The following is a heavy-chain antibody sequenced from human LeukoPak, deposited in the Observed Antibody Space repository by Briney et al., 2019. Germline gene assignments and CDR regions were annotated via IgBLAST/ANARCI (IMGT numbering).Heavy chain of an antibody. D-gene: IGHD4-17*01. Sequence: GASVKVSCKASGYPFTSYGFSWVRQAPGQGLEWMGRISTYNDNTHYAQKLQGRVTMTTDTSTSTAYMELRSPRSDDTAVYYCARDGDYGDYFDYCGQGTLVTVSS. CDR1: GYPFTSYG. CDR3: ARDGDYGDYFDY. CDR2: ISTYNDNT. J-gene: IGHJ4*02. V-gene: IGHV1-18*04.